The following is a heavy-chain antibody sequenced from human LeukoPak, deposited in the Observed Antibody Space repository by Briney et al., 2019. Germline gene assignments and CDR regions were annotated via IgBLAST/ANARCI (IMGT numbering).Heavy chain of an antibody. V-gene: IGHV1-18*01. D-gene: IGHD6-13*01. J-gene: IGHJ4*02. CDR2: ISAYNGNT. CDR3: ARESSYSSSWPYFDY. Sequence: ASVKVSCKASGYTFTSYGISWVRQAPGQGLEWMGWISAYNGNTNYAQELQGRVTMTTDTSTSTAYMELRSLRFDDTAVYYCARESSYSSSWPYFDYWGQGTLVTVSS. CDR1: GYTFTSYG.